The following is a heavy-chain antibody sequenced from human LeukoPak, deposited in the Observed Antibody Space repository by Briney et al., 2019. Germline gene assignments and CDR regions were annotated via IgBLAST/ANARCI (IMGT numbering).Heavy chain of an antibody. CDR3: ASAIGPGSPFDY. CDR1: GFTLSSYW. J-gene: IGHJ4*02. Sequence: GGSLRLSCAASGFTLSSYWMHWVRHAPGKGLVWVSRINSDGSSTNYADSVKGRFTISRENDKNTLYLQMNSLRAEDTAVYYCASAIGPGSPFDYWGQGTLVTVSS. V-gene: IGHV3-74*01. D-gene: IGHD3-10*01. CDR2: INSDGSST.